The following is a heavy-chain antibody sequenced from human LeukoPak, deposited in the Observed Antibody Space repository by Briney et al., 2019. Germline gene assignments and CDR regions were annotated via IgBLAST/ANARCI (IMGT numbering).Heavy chain of an antibody. CDR3: AELGITMIGGV. Sequence: PGGSLRLSCAASELTFGTYAMNWVRQAPGKGLEWVSDISGSGGTTYYADSVKGRFTISRDNSKNTLYLQMNSLRTEDTAVYYCAELGITMIGGVWGKGTTVTISS. V-gene: IGHV3-23*01. D-gene: IGHD3-10*02. J-gene: IGHJ6*04. CDR1: ELTFGTYA. CDR2: ISGSGGTT.